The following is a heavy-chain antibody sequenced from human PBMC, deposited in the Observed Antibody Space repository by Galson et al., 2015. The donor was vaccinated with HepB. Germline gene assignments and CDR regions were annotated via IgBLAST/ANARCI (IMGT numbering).Heavy chain of an antibody. CDR2: ISGSSGYK. V-gene: IGHV3-11*03. CDR1: GFTFSDYY. D-gene: IGHD3-22*01. CDR3: ARTMHYYDSSGAGRV. Sequence: SLRLSCAASGFTFSDYYMRWIRQAPGKGLEWVSYISGSSGYKNYADSVMGRCTISRDNAKNSLYLQMNSLRAEDTAVYYCARTMHYYDSSGAGRVWGQGTTVTVSS. J-gene: IGHJ6*02.